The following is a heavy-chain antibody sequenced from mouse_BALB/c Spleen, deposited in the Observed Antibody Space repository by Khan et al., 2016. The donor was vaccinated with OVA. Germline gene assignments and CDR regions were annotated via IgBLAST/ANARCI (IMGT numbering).Heavy chain of an antibody. D-gene: IGHD3-3*01. V-gene: IGHV1S136*01. Sequence: VQLQQPGPELVKPGASVKMSCKASGYTFTNYVLHWVKQKPGKGLEWIGYINPYNGGTKYTEKFKGKATLASDKSTNTAYMELSSLTSEDSAVYFCAVGSCQSYYVDYGVQGTTLTLSS. J-gene: IGHJ2*01. CDR2: INPYNGGT. CDR3: AVGSCQSYYVDY. CDR1: GYTFTNYV.